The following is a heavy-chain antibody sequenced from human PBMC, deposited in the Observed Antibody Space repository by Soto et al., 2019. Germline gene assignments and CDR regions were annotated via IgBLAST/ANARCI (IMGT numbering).Heavy chain of an antibody. D-gene: IGHD6-6*01. CDR3: ARFEYSSSYDY. Sequence: QVQLVQSGAEVKKPGASVKVSCKASGYTFTSYYMHWVRQAPGQGLEWRGIINHSGGSTSYEQKFQGRVTMTRDTSTSTVYMELSSLRSEDTAVYYCARFEYSSSYDYWGQGTLVTVSS. CDR2: INHSGGST. V-gene: IGHV1-46*01. J-gene: IGHJ4*02. CDR1: GYTFTSYY.